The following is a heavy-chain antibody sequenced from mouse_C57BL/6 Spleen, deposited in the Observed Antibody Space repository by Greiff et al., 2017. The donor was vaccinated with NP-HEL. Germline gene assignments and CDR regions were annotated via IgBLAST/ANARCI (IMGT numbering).Heavy chain of an antibody. Sequence: EVQLQQSGAELVRPGASVKLSCTASGFNIKDDYMHWVKQRPEQGLEWIGWIDPENGDTEYASKFQGKATITADTSSNTAYLQLSSLTSEDTAVYYGTTFYGSSLYYAMDYWGQGTSVTVSS. V-gene: IGHV14-4*01. CDR1: GFNIKDDY. CDR3: TTFYGSSLYYAMDY. D-gene: IGHD1-1*01. CDR2: IDPENGDT. J-gene: IGHJ4*01.